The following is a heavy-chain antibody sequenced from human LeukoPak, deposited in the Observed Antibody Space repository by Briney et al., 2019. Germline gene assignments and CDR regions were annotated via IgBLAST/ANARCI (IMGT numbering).Heavy chain of an antibody. J-gene: IGHJ3*02. CDR3: ARERYQLLSRDAFDI. Sequence: PSETLSLTCAVYGGSFSGYYWSWIRQPPGKGLEWIGEINHSGSTNYNPSLKSRVTISVDTSKNQFSLKLSSVTAADTAVYYCARERYQLLSRDAFDIWGQGTMVTVSS. V-gene: IGHV4-34*01. CDR1: GGSFSGYY. CDR2: INHSGST. D-gene: IGHD2-2*01.